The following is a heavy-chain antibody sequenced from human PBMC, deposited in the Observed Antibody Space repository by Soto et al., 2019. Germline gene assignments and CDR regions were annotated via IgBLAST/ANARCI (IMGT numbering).Heavy chain of an antibody. D-gene: IGHD2-15*01. Sequence: PSETLSLTCTVSGGSISSGGYYWSWIRQHPGKGLEWIGYIYYSGSTYYNPSLKSRVTISVDTSKNQFSLKLSSVTAADTAVYYCARADCSGGSCYYGNFQHWGQGTLVTVSS. V-gene: IGHV4-31*03. J-gene: IGHJ1*01. CDR2: IYYSGST. CDR1: GGSISSGGYY. CDR3: ARADCSGGSCYYGNFQH.